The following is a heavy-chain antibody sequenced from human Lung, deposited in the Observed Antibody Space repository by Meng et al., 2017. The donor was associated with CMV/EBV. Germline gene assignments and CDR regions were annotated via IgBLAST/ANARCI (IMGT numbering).Heavy chain of an antibody. CDR1: GDSITNHNW. CDR2: IPHRGSS. V-gene: IGHV4-4*02. D-gene: IGHD3-10*01. Sequence: VQLREPGPELVKPSEPLSLTCAVSGDSITNHNWWAWVRQPPGKGLEWIGEIPHRGSSAYNPSLKSRVSMSIDKSKNQFSLKLTSVTAADTAVYHCLRRSGGSVWGQGTLVTVSS. CDR3: LRRSGGSV. J-gene: IGHJ1*01.